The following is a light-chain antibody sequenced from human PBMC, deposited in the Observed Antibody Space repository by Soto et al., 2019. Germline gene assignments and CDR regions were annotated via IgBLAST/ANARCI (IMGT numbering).Light chain of an antibody. CDR1: SSDIGGYNS. CDR3: SSSTGGNNFVI. CDR2: AVN. J-gene: IGLJ2*01. Sequence: QSVLTQPPSASGSPGQSVTISCTGTSSDIGGYNSVSWYQQHPGKVPKLIIYAVNKRPSGVPDRFSGSKSGNTASLTVSGLQAEDEADYYCSSSTGGNNFVIFGGGTKLTVL. V-gene: IGLV2-8*01.